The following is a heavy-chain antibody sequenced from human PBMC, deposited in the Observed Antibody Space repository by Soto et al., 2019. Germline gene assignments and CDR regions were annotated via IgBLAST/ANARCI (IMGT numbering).Heavy chain of an antibody. V-gene: IGHV4-59*02. CDR1: GGSVGSYY. CDR3: ARFRSGYYNELFDY. D-gene: IGHD3-22*01. Sequence: QVQLQESGPGLVKPSETLSLTCTVSGGSVGSYYWNWIRQPPGKGLEWIGYVYYTGGTTYNPSLKSRVTISIDTSKNQFSLKLDSVTAADTAVYYCARFRSGYYNELFDYWGQGTLVTVSS. CDR2: VYYTGGT. J-gene: IGHJ4*02.